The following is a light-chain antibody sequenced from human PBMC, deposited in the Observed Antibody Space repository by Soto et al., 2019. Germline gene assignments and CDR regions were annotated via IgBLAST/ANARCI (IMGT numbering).Light chain of an antibody. J-gene: IGLJ2*01. Sequence: QAVVTQEPSLTVSPGGTVTLTCGSSTGAVTSGYYPNWFQQKPGQPPRPLIYSMNNKHSWTPDRFSGSLLGDKAALTVSGVQPEDEADYYCLLSYDGAHVFCGGTKLTVL. CDR2: SMN. CDR1: TGAVTSGYY. V-gene: IGLV7-43*01. CDR3: LLSYDGAHV.